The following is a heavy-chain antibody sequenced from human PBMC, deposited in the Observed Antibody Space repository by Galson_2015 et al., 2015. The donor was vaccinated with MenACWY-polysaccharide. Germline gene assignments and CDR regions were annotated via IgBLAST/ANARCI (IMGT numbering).Heavy chain of an antibody. CDR1: GFTFSNYF. V-gene: IGHV3-23*01. CDR2: VTSSVDAT. CDR3: SRYCSGIRCYSGLDY. D-gene: IGHD2-15*01. Sequence: SLRLSCAASGFTFSNYFMTWVRQAPGKGLEWVSTVTSSVDATYYADSVKGSFTISRDNSRNTLYLQMNSLRAEDTAVYYCSRYCSGIRCYSGLDYWGQGTLVTVSS. J-gene: IGHJ4*02.